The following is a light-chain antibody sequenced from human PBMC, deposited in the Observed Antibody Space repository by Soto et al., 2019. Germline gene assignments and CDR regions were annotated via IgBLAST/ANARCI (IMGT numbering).Light chain of an antibody. CDR2: GAS. CDR3: QQYTGPPTT. Sequence: IVLTQSPDTLSLSPWERATLSCRASQTVSSNYLAWCQQRPGQAPRLLIYGASTRAAGIPDRFSGSGSGTDFTLTITRLEPEDSAVYFCQQYTGPPTTLGQGTRLEIK. CDR1: QTVSSNY. J-gene: IGKJ5*01. V-gene: IGKV3-20*01.